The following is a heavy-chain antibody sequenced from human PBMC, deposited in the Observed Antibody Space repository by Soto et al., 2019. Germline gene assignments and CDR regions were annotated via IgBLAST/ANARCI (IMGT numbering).Heavy chain of an antibody. J-gene: IGHJ3*02. D-gene: IGHD3-22*01. V-gene: IGHV4-31*03. CDR2: IYYSGST. CDR1: GGSISSGGYY. CDR3: ARWPRDYYYDSSGYYYGRSDAFDI. Sequence: SETLSLTCTVSGGSISSGGYYWSWIRQHPGKGLEWIGYIYYSGSTYYNPSLKSRVTISVDTSKNQFSLKLSSVTAADTAVYYCARWPRDYYYDSSGYYYGRSDAFDIWGQGTMVTVSS.